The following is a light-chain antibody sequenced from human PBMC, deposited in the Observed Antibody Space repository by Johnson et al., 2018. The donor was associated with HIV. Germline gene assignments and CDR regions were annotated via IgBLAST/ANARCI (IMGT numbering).Light chain of an antibody. V-gene: IGLV1-51*01. CDR2: DNN. J-gene: IGLJ1*01. CDR1: SSNIGNNY. Sequence: QSVLTQPPSVSAAPGQKVTISCSGSSSNIGNNYVSWYQQLPGTAPKLLIYDNNKRPSGIPDRFSGSKSGTSATLGITGPQTGDEADYYCGTWDSSLSAGYGFGTGTKVTVL. CDR3: GTWDSSLSAGYG.